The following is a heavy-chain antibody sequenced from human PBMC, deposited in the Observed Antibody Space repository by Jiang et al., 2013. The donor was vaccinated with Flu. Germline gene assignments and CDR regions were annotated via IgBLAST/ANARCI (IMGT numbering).Heavy chain of an antibody. CDR1: GYSISSGYY. CDR2: IYHSGST. CDR3: ARGGINYGDFDY. J-gene: IGHJ4*02. D-gene: IGHD4-17*01. V-gene: IGHV4-38-2*01. Sequence: GPGLVKPSETLSLTCAVSGYSISSGYYWGWIRQPPGKGLEWIGSIYHSGSTYYNPSLKSRVTISVDTSKNQFSLKLSSVTAADTAVYYCARGGINYGDFDYWGQGTLVTVS.